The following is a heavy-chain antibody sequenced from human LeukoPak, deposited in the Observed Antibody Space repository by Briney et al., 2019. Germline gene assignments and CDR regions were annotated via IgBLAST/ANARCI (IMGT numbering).Heavy chain of an antibody. CDR2: IYYGGST. D-gene: IGHD5-24*01. V-gene: IGHV4-39*07. J-gene: IGHJ3*02. Sequence: PSETLSLTCTVSGGSISSSSSYWGWIRQPPGKGLEWIGSIYYGGSTYYNPSLKSRVTISVDTSKNQFSLKLSSVTAADTAAYYCAREYDRDGPSSDAFDIWGQGTMVTVSS. CDR3: AREYDRDGPSSDAFDI. CDR1: GGSISSSSSY.